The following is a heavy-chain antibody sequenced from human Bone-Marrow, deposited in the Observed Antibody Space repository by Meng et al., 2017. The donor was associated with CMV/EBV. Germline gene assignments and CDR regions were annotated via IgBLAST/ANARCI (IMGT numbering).Heavy chain of an antibody. CDR1: GFTFSSYG. Sequence: GESRKISCAASGFTFSSYGMHWVRQAPGKGLEWVAFIRYDGSNKYYADAVKGRFTISRDNSKNTLYLQMNSLRAEDTAVYYCAKDVVVVPRGYGMDVWGKGPRVTVYS. V-gene: IGHV3-30*02. D-gene: IGHD2-2*01. CDR2: IRYDGSNK. CDR3: AKDVVVVPRGYGMDV. J-gene: IGHJ6*04.